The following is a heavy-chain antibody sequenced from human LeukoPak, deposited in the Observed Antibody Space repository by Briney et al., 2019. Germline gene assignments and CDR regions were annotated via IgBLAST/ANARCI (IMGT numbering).Heavy chain of an antibody. CDR3: AKDRPVDIVATSYFDY. CDR2: ISGSGDST. Sequence: GGSLRLSCAASGFTFSSYVMSWVRQAPGKGLEWVSAISGSGDSTYYADSVKGRFTISRDNSKNTLYLRMNSLRAEDTAVYYCAKDRPVDIVATSYFDYWGQGTLVTVSS. CDR1: GFTFSSYV. V-gene: IGHV3-23*01. J-gene: IGHJ4*02. D-gene: IGHD5-12*01.